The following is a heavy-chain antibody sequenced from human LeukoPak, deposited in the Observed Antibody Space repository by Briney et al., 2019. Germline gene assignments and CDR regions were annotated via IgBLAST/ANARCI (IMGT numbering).Heavy chain of an antibody. Sequence: GSLRLSCAASGFTFSDYILDWVRQAPGKGLEWVGRIRRGANSYTTEYAASVKGRFTISRDDSKNSLYLHMNSLKTEDTAVYLCSRDGGEGGNSAFDIWGQGTMVTVSS. CDR2: IRRGANSYTT. D-gene: IGHD3-16*01. CDR3: SRDGGEGGNSAFDI. V-gene: IGHV3-72*01. J-gene: IGHJ3*02. CDR1: GFTFSDYI.